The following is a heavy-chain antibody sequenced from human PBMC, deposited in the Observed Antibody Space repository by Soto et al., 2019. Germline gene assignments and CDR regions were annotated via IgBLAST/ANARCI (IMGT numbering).Heavy chain of an antibody. CDR3: AREGVDAYYYYGMDV. V-gene: IGHV1-18*01. Sequence: GASVKVSCKASGYTFTRSGISWVRQAPGQGPEWMGWISSYNGDTNYAQTFQGRVTMTTDTSTSTAYMELRSLRSDDTAVYYCAREGVDAYYYYGMDVWGQGTPVPVSS. D-gene: IGHD5-12*01. J-gene: IGHJ6*02. CDR2: ISSYNGDT. CDR1: GYTFTRSG.